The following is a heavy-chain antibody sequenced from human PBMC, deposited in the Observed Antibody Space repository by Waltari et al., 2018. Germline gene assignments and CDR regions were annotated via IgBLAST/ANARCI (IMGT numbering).Heavy chain of an antibody. D-gene: IGHD3-10*01. CDR1: GMTFTTYS. CDR2: VSGDSGYI. Sequence: EVQLVESGGGLVQHGGSLRLYCAASGMTFTTYSMNWVRQAPGKGLEWISYVSGDSGYIYYADSVRGRFTISRDNAQNSMYLQMNNLRADDTAVYYCAGIRRGFWFFDLWGRGTLVTVSS. V-gene: IGHV3-48*04. J-gene: IGHJ2*01. CDR3: AGIRRGFWFFDL.